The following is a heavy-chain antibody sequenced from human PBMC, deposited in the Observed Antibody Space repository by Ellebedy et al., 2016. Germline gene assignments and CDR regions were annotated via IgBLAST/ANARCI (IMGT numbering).Heavy chain of an antibody. CDR3: ARLCSSFSCSGAFDF. J-gene: IGHJ4*02. D-gene: IGHD3-10*02. Sequence: GSLRLXXTVSGGSINNYYWNWIRQPAGEGLDWIGRVHTSGTPNYKPSLKSRVTMSIDTSKNQFSLKLNSVTAADTAIYYCARLCSSFSCSGAFDFWGQGILSPSPQ. CDR2: VHTSGTP. CDR1: GGSINNYY. V-gene: IGHV4-4*07.